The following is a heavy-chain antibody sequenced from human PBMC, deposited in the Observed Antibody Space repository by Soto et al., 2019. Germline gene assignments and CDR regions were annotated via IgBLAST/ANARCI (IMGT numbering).Heavy chain of an antibody. Sequence: SGPTLVNPTQTLTLTCTFSGFALSTTGVGVGWIRQPPGKALEWLALIYWNDDKRYNSSLRSRLTITKATSKNQVVLTLTNMDPVDTATYYCAHRRDATVRVPAAISAWFDPWGQGTQVTVSS. V-gene: IGHV2-5*01. CDR1: GFALSTTGVG. D-gene: IGHD2-2*01. CDR3: AHRRDATVRVPAAISAWFDP. J-gene: IGHJ5*02. CDR2: IYWNDDK.